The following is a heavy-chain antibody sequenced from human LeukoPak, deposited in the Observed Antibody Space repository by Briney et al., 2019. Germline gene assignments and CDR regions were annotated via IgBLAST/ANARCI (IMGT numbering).Heavy chain of an antibody. Sequence: GGSLRLSCAASGFTFSSYTMSWVRQAPGKGLEWVSTITTSDGNTYYADSVKGRFTVSRDNSKNTLFLQMNSLRAEDTAVYYCAKDGGLWVSAPWGDSWGRGTLVTVSS. V-gene: IGHV3-23*01. CDR1: GFTFSSYT. D-gene: IGHD3-16*01. CDR3: AKDGGLWVSAPWGDS. CDR2: ITTSDGNT. J-gene: IGHJ4*02.